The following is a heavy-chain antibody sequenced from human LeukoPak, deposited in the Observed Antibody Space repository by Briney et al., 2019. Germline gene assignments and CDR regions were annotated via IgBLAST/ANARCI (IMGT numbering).Heavy chain of an antibody. V-gene: IGHV3-48*01. CDR3: ARSLGAARWD. CDR1: GFTFSTYT. CDR2: IGTSSSTI. Sequence: PGGSLRLSCAASGFTFSTYTMNWVRQPPGKGLEWVSNIGTSSSTIYYADSVKGRFTISRDNAKNSLYLQMNSLRVEDTAVYYCARSLGAARWDWGQGTLVTVSS. J-gene: IGHJ4*02. D-gene: IGHD1-26*01.